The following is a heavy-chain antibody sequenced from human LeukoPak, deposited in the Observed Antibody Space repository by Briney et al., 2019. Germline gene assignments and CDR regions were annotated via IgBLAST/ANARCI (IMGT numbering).Heavy chain of an antibody. J-gene: IGHJ4*02. Sequence: GGSLRLSCAASGFTFSDYFMNWVRQAPGKGLEWVANIKQDGSEKYYVDSVKGRFTISRDNAKNSLSLQMNSLRAEDTAVYYCARDLYRIVVVPHYFDYWGQGTLVTVSS. CDR2: IKQDGSEK. CDR3: ARDLYRIVVVPHYFDY. CDR1: GFTFSDYF. D-gene: IGHD3-22*01. V-gene: IGHV3-7*01.